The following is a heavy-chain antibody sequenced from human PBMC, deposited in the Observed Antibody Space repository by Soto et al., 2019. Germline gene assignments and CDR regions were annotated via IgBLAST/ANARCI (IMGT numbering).Heavy chain of an antibody. CDR3: TTDRGVAAAGYSNWFDL. CDR1: GYTLTELS. J-gene: IGHJ5*02. Sequence: ASVKVSCKVSGYTLTELSMHWVRQAPGKGLERMGGFDPEDGVTIYAQESQGRVIMTEDTSTDTAYMELGSLRSEDTAVYYCTTDRGVAAAGYSNWFDLWGQGTLVTVSS. V-gene: IGHV1-24*01. D-gene: IGHD6-13*01. CDR2: FDPEDGVT.